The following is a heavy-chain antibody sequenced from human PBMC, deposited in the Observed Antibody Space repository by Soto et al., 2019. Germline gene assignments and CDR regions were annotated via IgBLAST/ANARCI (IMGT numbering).Heavy chain of an antibody. Sequence: QLQVQESGPGLVKPSETLSLTCTVSGGSISSSAYFWGWIRQPPGKGLEWIGNIYYTGRTSYNPSLKSRITISIDTSKNRFSLKLSSVTAADTSVYFCVRIYSGYDDAGAFDIWGQGTMVTVSS. CDR1: GGSISSSAYF. D-gene: IGHD5-12*01. J-gene: IGHJ3*02. CDR3: VRIYSGYDDAGAFDI. V-gene: IGHV4-39*01. CDR2: IYYTGRT.